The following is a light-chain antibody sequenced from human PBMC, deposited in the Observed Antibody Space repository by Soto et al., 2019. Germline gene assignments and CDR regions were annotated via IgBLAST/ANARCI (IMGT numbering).Light chain of an antibody. Sequence: QSVLTQPPSASGTPGQRVTISCSGSTSNIGSNTVNWYQHLPGAAPKLLIYTTNQRPSGVPDRFSGSKSGTSASLAISGLQSEDEADYHCAAWDDSLNGPVFGGRTKLTVL. J-gene: IGLJ2*01. CDR1: TSNIGSNT. CDR2: TTN. V-gene: IGLV1-44*01. CDR3: AAWDDSLNGPV.